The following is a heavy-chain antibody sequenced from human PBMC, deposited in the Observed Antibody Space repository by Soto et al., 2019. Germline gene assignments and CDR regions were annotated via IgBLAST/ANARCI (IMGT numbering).Heavy chain of an antibody. V-gene: IGHV1-18*04. CDR1: GYTFTNYG. J-gene: IGHJ4*02. CDR2: INPYNGNT. D-gene: IGHD3-22*01. Sequence: ASVKVSCKASGYTFTNYGIIWLRQAPGQGLEWMGWINPYNGNTYYAQRVQVRVTLTTDTSTSTAYMELRSLRSDDTAVYYCARVTTDSSGYYKYYFDYWGQGTPVTVSS. CDR3: ARVTTDSSGYYKYYFDY.